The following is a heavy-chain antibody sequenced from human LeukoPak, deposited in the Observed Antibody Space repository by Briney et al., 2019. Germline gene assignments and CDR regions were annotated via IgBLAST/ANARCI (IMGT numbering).Heavy chain of an antibody. CDR2: ISLTGRT. D-gene: IGHD1-26*01. J-gene: IGHJ4*02. CDR1: GFRFSWYW. CDR3: SRESGPFCPFGH. Sequence: GSLRLSCAASGFRFSWYWMSWVRQPPGGGLEWIGEISLTGRTHYNPSLKSRVHISIDESKNHLYLNLASVTAADTAVYYCSRESGPFCPFGHWGQGTLVAVTS. V-gene: IGHV4-4*02.